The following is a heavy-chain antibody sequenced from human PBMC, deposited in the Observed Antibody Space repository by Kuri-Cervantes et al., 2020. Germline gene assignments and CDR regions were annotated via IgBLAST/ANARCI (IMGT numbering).Heavy chain of an antibody. CDR2: SNGDGRSS. D-gene: IGHD6-13*01. Sequence: GVSLKSLYVGCGFTLSSYWMHWVRQVPGKGLVWVPRSNGDGRSSSYADSVKAQFTISRDNAKKSLYLQMNRLRAEDTAVYYCASFAPFSSIWYLFDYWGQGTLVTVSS. V-gene: IGHV3-74*01. CDR3: ASFAPFSSIWYLFDY. J-gene: IGHJ4*02. CDR1: GFTLSSYW.